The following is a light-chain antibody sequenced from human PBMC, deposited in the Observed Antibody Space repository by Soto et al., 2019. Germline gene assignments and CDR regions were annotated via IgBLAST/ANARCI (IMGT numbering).Light chain of an antibody. Sequence: NFMLTQPHSVSESPGKTVTISCTRSSGSIASNYVQWYQQRPGSAPTPVIYEDNERPSGVPDRFSGSIDSSSNSASLTISGLKTDDEADYYCQSYHSGNVVFGGGTKLIVL. CDR3: QSYHSGNVV. V-gene: IGLV6-57*04. CDR1: SGSIASNY. CDR2: EDN. J-gene: IGLJ2*01.